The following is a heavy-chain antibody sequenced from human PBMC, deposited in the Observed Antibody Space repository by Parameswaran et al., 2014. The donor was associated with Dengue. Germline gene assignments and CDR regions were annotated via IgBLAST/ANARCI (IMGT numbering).Heavy chain of an antibody. D-gene: IGHD3-16*01. CDR1: GFTVSSNY. Sequence: GGSLRLSCAASGFTVSSNYMSWVRQAPGKGLEWVSVIYSGGSTYYADSVKGRFTISRDNSKNTLYLQMNSLRAEDTAVYYCARDRFYDYVWGNRDYYYYGMDVWGQGTTVTVSS. J-gene: IGHJ6*02. CDR2: IYSGGST. CDR3: ARDRFYDYVWGNRDYYYYGMDV. V-gene: IGHV3-66*01.